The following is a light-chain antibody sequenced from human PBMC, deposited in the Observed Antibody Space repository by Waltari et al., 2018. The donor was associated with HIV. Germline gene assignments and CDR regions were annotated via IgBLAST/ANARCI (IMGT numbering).Light chain of an antibody. CDR2: DNK. J-gene: IGLJ2*01. CDR3: ATWDASLRGVV. CDR1: LSNIGNNY. Sequence: QSVLTQSPSVSAAPGQMVTISCSGSLSNIGNNYVSWYQHFPGAAPKLLIYDNKRRPSGIPDRFSASKSGTSVTLGITGLQTGDEADYYCATWDASLRGVVFGGGTKLTVL. V-gene: IGLV1-51*01.